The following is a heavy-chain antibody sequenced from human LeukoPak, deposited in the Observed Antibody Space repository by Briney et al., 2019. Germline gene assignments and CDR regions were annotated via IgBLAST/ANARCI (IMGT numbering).Heavy chain of an antibody. CDR1: GLTFSSYA. Sequence: PGGSLRLSCAASGLTFSSYAMHWVRQAPGKGLEWVAVISYDGSNKYYADSVKGRFTISRDNSKNTLYLQMNSLRAEDTAVYYCARDTTQYYYDSSGYSSYFDYWGQGTLVTVSS. D-gene: IGHD3-22*01. J-gene: IGHJ4*02. CDR3: ARDTTQYYYDSSGYSSYFDY. CDR2: ISYDGSNK. V-gene: IGHV3-30-3*01.